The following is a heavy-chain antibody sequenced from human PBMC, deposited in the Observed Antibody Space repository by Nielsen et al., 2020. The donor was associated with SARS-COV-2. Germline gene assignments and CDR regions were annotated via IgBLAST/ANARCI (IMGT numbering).Heavy chain of an antibody. Sequence: GEFLKISCKGSGYSFTSYWIGWVRQMPGKGLEWMGIIYPGDSDTRYSPSFQGQVTISADKSISMAYLQWSSLKASDTAMYYCARGHDILTGYYTDDRFDPWGQGTLVTVSS. CDR3: ARGHDILTGYYTDDRFDP. J-gene: IGHJ5*02. D-gene: IGHD3-9*01. V-gene: IGHV5-51*01. CDR2: IYPGDSDT. CDR1: GYSFTSYW.